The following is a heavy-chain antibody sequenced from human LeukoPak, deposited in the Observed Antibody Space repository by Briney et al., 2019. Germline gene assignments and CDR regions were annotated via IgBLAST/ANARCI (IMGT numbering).Heavy chain of an antibody. J-gene: IGHJ4*01. D-gene: IGHD6-19*01. CDR2: IYSGGST. CDR1: GFTVSSNY. CDR3: ARDLSTAVFGGPNFDY. V-gene: IGHV3-66*01. Sequence: GGSLRLSCAASGFTVSSNYMSWVRQAPGKGLEWVSVIYSGGSTYYADSVKGRFTISRDNSKNTLYLQMDSLRAEDSAVYYCARDLSTAVFGGPNFDYWGQGTLVTVSS.